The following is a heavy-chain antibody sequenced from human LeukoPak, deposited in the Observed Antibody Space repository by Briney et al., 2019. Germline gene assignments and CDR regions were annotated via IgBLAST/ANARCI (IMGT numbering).Heavy chain of an antibody. CDR1: GYTFTGYY. V-gene: IGHV1-2*02. D-gene: IGHD3-10*01. CDR3: ARVRGGYGGRERNNWFDP. Sequence: AKFSCKASGYTFTGYYMHWVRQAPGQGLEWMGWINPNSGGTNYAQKFQGRVTMTRDTSNSKVYMELSRLRSDDTAVYYCARVRGGYGGRERNNWFDPWGQGTLVSVSS. CDR2: INPNSGGT. J-gene: IGHJ5*02.